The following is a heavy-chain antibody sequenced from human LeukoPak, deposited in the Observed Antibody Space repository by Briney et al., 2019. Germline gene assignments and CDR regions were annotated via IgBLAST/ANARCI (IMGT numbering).Heavy chain of an antibody. CDR1: GYTFTSYD. J-gene: IGHJ5*02. CDR3: ARGQRFYDYVWGSYFSNWFDP. CDR2: MNPNSGNT. Sequence: ASVKVSCTASGYTFTSYDINWVRQATGQGLEWMGWMNPNSGNTGYAQKFQGRVTMTRNTSISTAYMELSSLRSEDTAVYYCARGQRFYDYVWGSYFSNWFDPWGQGTLVTVSS. D-gene: IGHD3-16*01. V-gene: IGHV1-8*01.